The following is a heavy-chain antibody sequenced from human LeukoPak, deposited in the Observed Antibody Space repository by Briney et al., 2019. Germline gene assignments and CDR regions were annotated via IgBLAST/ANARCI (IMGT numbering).Heavy chain of an antibody. D-gene: IGHD3-16*01. V-gene: IGHV4-59*01. CDR2: IYYSGST. CDR3: ARGGYYFDY. CDR1: GGSISSYY. Sequence: PSETLSLTCTVSGGSISSYYWSWIRQPPGKGLEWIGYIYYSGSTNYNPSLKSRVTISVDTSKNQFSLKLSSVTAADTAVYYCARGGYYFDYWGQGTLVTVSS. J-gene: IGHJ4*02.